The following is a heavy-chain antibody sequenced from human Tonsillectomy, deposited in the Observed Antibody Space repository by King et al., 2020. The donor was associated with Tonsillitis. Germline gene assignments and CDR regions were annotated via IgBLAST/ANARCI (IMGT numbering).Heavy chain of an antibody. Sequence: VQLVESGAEVKKPGASVKVSCKASGYTFTSYGISWVRQAPGQGLEWMGWISAYNGNTTYAQKLQGRVTRTTDTSTSTAYLELRSLRSDDTAVYYCARDYDDFWSGSGGWFDPWGQGTLVTVSS. J-gene: IGHJ5*02. CDR2: ISAYNGNT. D-gene: IGHD3-3*01. V-gene: IGHV1-18*01. CDR3: ARDYDDFWSGSGGWFDP. CDR1: GYTFTSYG.